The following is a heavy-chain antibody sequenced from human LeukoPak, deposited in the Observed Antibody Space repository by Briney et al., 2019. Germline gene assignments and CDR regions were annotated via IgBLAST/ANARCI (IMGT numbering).Heavy chain of an antibody. CDR1: AFTFNTFDNFA. V-gene: IGHV3-23*01. Sequence: GGSLRLSCSVSAFTFNTFDNFAMNWVRQAPGKGLEWVAAISESGASTYYAASVKGRFTTSRDNSENTLYLQMHGLRAGDTALYYCVSHYYADSAPDSWGQGTLVAVSS. J-gene: IGHJ5*01. CDR2: ISESGAST. CDR3: VSHYYADSAPDS. D-gene: IGHD3-10*01.